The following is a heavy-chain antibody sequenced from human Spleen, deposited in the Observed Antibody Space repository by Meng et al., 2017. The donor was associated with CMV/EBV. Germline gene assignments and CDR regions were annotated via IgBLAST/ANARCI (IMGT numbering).Heavy chain of an antibody. Sequence: GESLKISCKGSGYSFTSYWIGWVRQMPGKGLEWMGIIYPGDSDIRYSPSFQGQVTISADKSISTAYLQWSSLKASDTAMYYCARPHDWGFPPDGFDIWGQGTMVTVSS. CDR3: ARPHDWGFPPDGFDI. J-gene: IGHJ3*02. D-gene: IGHD7-27*01. CDR1: GYSFTSYW. V-gene: IGHV5-51*01. CDR2: IYPGDSDI.